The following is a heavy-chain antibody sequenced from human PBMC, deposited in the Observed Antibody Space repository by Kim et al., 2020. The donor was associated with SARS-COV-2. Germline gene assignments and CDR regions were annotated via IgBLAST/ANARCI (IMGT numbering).Heavy chain of an antibody. CDR3: ARGRTGTPAVSRTYFDY. J-gene: IGHJ4*02. Sequence: SETLSLTCAVYGGSFSGYYWSWIRQPPGKGLEWIGEINHSGSTNYNPSLKSRVTISVDTSKNQFSLKLSSVTAADTAVYYCARGRTGTPAVSRTYFDYWGQGTLVTVSS. D-gene: IGHD1-1*01. CDR1: GGSFSGYY. V-gene: IGHV4-34*01. CDR2: INHSGST.